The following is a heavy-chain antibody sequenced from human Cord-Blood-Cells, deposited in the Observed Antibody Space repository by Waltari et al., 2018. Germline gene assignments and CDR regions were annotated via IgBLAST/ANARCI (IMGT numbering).Heavy chain of an antibody. CDR2: IIPIFGTA. CDR3: ARGITMVQGVTRAYYFDY. D-gene: IGHD3-10*01. J-gene: IGHJ4*02. V-gene: IGHV1-69*06. Sequence: QVQLVQSGAEVKKPGSSVKVSCTASGGTFSSYAISWVRQAPGQGLEWMGGIIPIFGTANYAQKFQGRVTITADKSTSTAYMELSSLRSEDTAVYYCARGITMVQGVTRAYYFDYWGQGTLVTVSS. CDR1: GGTFSSYA.